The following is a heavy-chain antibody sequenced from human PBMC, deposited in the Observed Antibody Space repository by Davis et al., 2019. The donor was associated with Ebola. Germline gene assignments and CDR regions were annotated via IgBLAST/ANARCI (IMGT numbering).Heavy chain of an antibody. CDR1: GFTFSSYA. CDR2: ISGSGGST. Sequence: GESLKISCAASGFTFSSYAMSWVRQAPGKGLEWVSAISGSGGSTYYADSVKGRFTISRDNSKNTLYLQMNSLRAEDTAVYYCAKSPLASDYDYGMDVWGQGTTVTVSS. V-gene: IGHV3-23*01. J-gene: IGHJ6*02. CDR3: AKSPLASDYDYGMDV. D-gene: IGHD6-6*01.